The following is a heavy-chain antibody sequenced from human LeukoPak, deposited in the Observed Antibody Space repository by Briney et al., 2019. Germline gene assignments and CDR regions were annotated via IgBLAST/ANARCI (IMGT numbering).Heavy chain of an antibody. V-gene: IGHV3-7*01. Sequence: GGSLRHSCVTSGFTFTNHWMSWVRQAPGKGLEWVANIREDGGHTNYVDSVKGRYTISRDNANNSLFLRMDGLRADDTAVYFCARDGRGGHNDFWGQGTLITVSS. CDR1: GFTFTNHW. J-gene: IGHJ4*02. D-gene: IGHD3-10*01. CDR3: ARDGRGGHNDF. CDR2: IREDGGHT.